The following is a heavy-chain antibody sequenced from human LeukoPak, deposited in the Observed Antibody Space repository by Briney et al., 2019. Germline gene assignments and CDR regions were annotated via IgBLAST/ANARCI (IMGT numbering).Heavy chain of an antibody. Sequence: GGFLRLSCAASGFTFSSYSMNWVRQAPGKGLEWVSYISPSSTSIYYADSVKGRFTFSRDNAKNSLYPQMSSLRDEDTAVYYCARAAYSSGPDYWGQGTLVTVSS. CDR1: GFTFSSYS. J-gene: IGHJ4*02. CDR2: ISPSSTSI. V-gene: IGHV3-48*02. CDR3: ARAAYSSGPDY. D-gene: IGHD6-19*01.